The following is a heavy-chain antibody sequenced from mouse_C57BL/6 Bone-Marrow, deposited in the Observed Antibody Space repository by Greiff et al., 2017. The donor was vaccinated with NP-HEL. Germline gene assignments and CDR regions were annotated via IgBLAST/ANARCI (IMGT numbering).Heavy chain of an antibody. D-gene: IGHD4-1*02. CDR1: GYTFTSYW. Sequence: QVQLQQSGAELAPPGASVKLSCKASGYTFTSYWMHWVQQRPGPGLEWIGYINPSSGYTKYNQKFKDKATLTADKSSSTAYMQLSSLTYEDSAVYYCARYRASTGTRAMDYWGQGTSVTVSS. J-gene: IGHJ4*01. CDR2: INPSSGYT. V-gene: IGHV1-7*01. CDR3: ARYRASTGTRAMDY.